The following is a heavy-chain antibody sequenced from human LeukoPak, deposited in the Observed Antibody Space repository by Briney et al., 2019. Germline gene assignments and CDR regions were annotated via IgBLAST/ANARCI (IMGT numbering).Heavy chain of an antibody. Sequence: GGSLRLSCAASGFTFSNAWMSWVRQAPGKGLEWVGRIKSKTDGGTTDYAAPVKGRFTISRDDSKNTLCLQMNSLKTEDTAVYYCTTDWSNFDWLLLDASDIWGQGTMVTVSS. D-gene: IGHD3-9*01. CDR3: TTDWSNFDWLLLDASDI. CDR2: IKSKTDGGTT. CDR1: GFTFSNAW. J-gene: IGHJ3*02. V-gene: IGHV3-15*01.